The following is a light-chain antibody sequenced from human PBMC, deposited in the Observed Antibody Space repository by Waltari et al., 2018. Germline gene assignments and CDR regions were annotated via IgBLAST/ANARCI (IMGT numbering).Light chain of an antibody. J-gene: IGLJ2*01. CDR3: CSYAGSSTFVV. Sequence: QSALTQPASVSGSPGQSITISCTGTSGDVGSYNLVSWYEQHPGKAPKFMIYEVSKRPSGVSNRFSGSKSGNTASLTISGLQAEDEADYYCCSYAGSSTFVVFGGGTKLTVL. CDR2: EVS. CDR1: SGDVGSYNL. V-gene: IGLV2-23*02.